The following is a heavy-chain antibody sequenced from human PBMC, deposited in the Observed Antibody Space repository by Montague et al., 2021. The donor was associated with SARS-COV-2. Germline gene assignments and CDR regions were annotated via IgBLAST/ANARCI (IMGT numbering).Heavy chain of an antibody. V-gene: IGHV6-1*01. D-gene: IGHD6-19*01. CDR2: YS. J-gene: IGHJ4*02. CDR3: VRYSGWFYFDF. Sequence: YSDYAPSVRGRLTVNPDASKNEFSLKLNYVTPEDTAVYYCVRYSGWFYFDFWGQGTLVTVSS.